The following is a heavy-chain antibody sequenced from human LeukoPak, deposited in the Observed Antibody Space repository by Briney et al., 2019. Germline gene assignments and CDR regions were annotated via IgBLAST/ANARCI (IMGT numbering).Heavy chain of an antibody. D-gene: IGHD5-18*01. CDR1: GGSISSYY. Sequence: ETLSLTCTVSGGSISSYYWSWIRQPPGKGLEWVSAISSSGGSTYYADSVKGRFTISRDNSKNTLYLQMNSLRAEDTAVYYCAKDLRTRYSYGRGNWFDPWGQGTLVTVSS. J-gene: IGHJ5*02. CDR3: AKDLRTRYSYGRGNWFDP. CDR2: ISSSGGST. V-gene: IGHV3-23*01.